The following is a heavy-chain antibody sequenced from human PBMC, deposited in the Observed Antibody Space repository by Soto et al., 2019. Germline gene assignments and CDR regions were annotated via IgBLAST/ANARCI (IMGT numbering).Heavy chain of an antibody. CDR2: VYHSGTT. CDR3: ARVPGP. V-gene: IGHV4-59*01. Sequence: SETLSLTCTVSGGSISSYYWSWIRQSPGKGPEWIGYVYHSGTTNYNPSLESRVTMSLDTSKNQFSLKLNAVTTADTAVYYCARVPGPWGQGTLVTVSS. CDR1: GGSISSYY. J-gene: IGHJ5*02.